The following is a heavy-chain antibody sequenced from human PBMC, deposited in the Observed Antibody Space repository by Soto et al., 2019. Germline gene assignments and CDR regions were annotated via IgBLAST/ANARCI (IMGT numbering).Heavy chain of an antibody. V-gene: IGHV3-23*01. D-gene: IGHD3-10*01. CDR1: GFTFSSYA. Sequence: EVQLLESGGGLVQPGGSLRLSCAASGFTFSSYAMSWVRQAPGKGLEWVSAISGSGGSTYYAVSVKGRFTISRDNSKNTLYMQMNSLRAEDTAVYYCAKRHAWFGEFINWYCDLWGRGTLVTVSS. J-gene: IGHJ2*01. CDR2: ISGSGGST. CDR3: AKRHAWFGEFINWYCDL.